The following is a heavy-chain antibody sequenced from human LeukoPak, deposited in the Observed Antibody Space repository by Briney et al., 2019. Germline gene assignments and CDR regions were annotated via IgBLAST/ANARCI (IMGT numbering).Heavy chain of an antibody. D-gene: IGHD2-8*01. CDR3: ALGTINKDFYFGMDV. CDR2: IGNSGSTV. Sequence: PGGSLRLSCAASGFTFSSYWMNWARQAPGKGLEWLSYIGNSGSTVFYADSVKGRFTVSRDNAKRSLYLQIESLRDDDTAVYHCALGTINKDFYFGMDVWGQGTTVTVSS. CDR1: GFTFSSYW. V-gene: IGHV3-48*03. J-gene: IGHJ6*02.